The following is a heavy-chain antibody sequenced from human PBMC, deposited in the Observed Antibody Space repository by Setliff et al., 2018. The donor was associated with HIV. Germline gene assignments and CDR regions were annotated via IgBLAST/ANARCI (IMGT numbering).Heavy chain of an antibody. CDR2: FDPKDGET. CDR3: ARVGTGATEYFDY. D-gene: IGHD1-26*01. V-gene: IGHV1-24*01. J-gene: IGHJ4*02. CDR1: GYTLTELS. Sequence: ASVKVSCKVSGYTLTELSMHWARQAPGKGLEWMGSFDPKDGETIYAQKFRGRATITADESTSTAYMELSSLRSEDTAVYYCARVGTGATEYFDYWGQGTLVTVSS.